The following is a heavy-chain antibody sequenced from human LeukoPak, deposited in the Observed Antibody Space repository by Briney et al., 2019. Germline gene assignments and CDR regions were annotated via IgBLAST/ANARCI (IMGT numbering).Heavy chain of an antibody. J-gene: IGHJ4*02. Sequence: PSETLSLTCTVSGGSISSGSYYWSWIRQPGGKGLEWIGRIYTSGSTNYNPSLKSRVTISVDTSKNQFSLKLSSVTAADTAVYYCARSTDSSGSYQRYFDYWGQGTLVTVSS. CDR2: IYTSGST. D-gene: IGHD3-22*01. CDR3: ARSTDSSGSYQRYFDY. CDR1: GGSISSGSYY. V-gene: IGHV4-61*02.